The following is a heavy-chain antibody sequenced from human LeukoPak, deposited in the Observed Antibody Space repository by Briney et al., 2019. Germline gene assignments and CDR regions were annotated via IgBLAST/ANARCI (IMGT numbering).Heavy chain of an antibody. D-gene: IGHD3-22*01. Sequence: PGGSLRLSCAASGFTFSSYAMSWVRQAPGKGLEWVSAISGSGGSTYYADSVKGRFTISRDNSKNTLYLQMNSLRAEDTAVYYCAKIPYYDSSGYGAQYYFDYWGQGTLVTVSS. V-gene: IGHV3-23*01. J-gene: IGHJ4*02. CDR1: GFTFSSYA. CDR3: AKIPYYDSSGYGAQYYFDY. CDR2: ISGSGGST.